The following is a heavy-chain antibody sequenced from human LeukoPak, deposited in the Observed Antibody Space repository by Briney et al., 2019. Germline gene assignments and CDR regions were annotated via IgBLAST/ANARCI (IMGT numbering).Heavy chain of an antibody. Sequence: GGSLRLSCAASGFTFSSYAMSWVRQAPGKGLEWLSAISSSGSTTYYADSVKGRFTISRGNSKNTLYLQMNSLRAEDTAVYYCAKDPGYDILTGYYSYWGQGTLVTVSS. CDR1: GFTFSSYA. V-gene: IGHV3-23*01. CDR3: AKDPGYDILTGYYSY. CDR2: ISSSGSTT. D-gene: IGHD3-9*01. J-gene: IGHJ4*02.